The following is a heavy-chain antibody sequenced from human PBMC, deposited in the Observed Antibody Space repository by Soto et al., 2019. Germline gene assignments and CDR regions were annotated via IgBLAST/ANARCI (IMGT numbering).Heavy chain of an antibody. CDR1: GGSISSGDYY. J-gene: IGHJ4*02. V-gene: IGHV4-39*07. CDR2: IYHSGST. Sequence: PSETLSLTCTVSGGSISSGDYYWSLIRQPPGKGLEWIGDIYHSGSTNYNPSLKSRVTISVDKSKNQFSLKLSSVTAADTAVNYCARVAVAGTRVDYWGQGTLVT. D-gene: IGHD6-19*01. CDR3: ARVAVAGTRVDY.